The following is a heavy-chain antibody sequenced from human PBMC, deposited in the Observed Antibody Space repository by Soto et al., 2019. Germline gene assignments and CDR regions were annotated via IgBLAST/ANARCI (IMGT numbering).Heavy chain of an antibody. CDR1: GGSFSGYY. CDR2: ITYSGST. D-gene: IGHD1-26*01. CDR3: ARHFSGSYYDDY. J-gene: IGHJ4*02. V-gene: IGHV4-34*01. Sequence: QVQLQQWGAGLLKPSETLSLTCGVYGGSFSGYYWSWFRQPPGKGLEWIGEITYSGSTTYNPSLKSRVNISVATSKNEFSLRLSSVTAADTAVYYCARHFSGSYYDDYWGQGSLVTVSS.